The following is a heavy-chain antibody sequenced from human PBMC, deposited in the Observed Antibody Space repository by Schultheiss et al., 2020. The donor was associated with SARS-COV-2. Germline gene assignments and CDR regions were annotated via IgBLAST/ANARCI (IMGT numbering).Heavy chain of an antibody. CDR2: IYYSGST. Sequence: SETLSLTCTVSGGSISPYHWSWIRQPPGKGLEWIGSIYYSGSTYYNPSLKSRVTISVDTSKNQFSLKLSSVTAADTAVYYCARLTPEWELLNFDYWGQGTLVTVSS. CDR1: GGSISPYH. CDR3: ARLTPEWELLNFDY. J-gene: IGHJ4*02. D-gene: IGHD1-26*01. V-gene: IGHV4-59*05.